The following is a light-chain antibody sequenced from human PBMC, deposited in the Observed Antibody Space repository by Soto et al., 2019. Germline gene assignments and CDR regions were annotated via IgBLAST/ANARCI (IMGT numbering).Light chain of an antibody. CDR2: DVN. J-gene: IGLJ3*02. CDR3: SSYTSSSSWV. V-gene: IGLV2-14*01. CDR1: SSDGGGYNY. Sequence: QSALTQPASVAGSPGLSITISCTGTSSDGGGYNYVSWYQQHPGKAPKLMIYDVNNRPSGVSNRFSGSKSGNTASLTISGLQAEDEADYYCSSYTSSSSWVFGGGTKVTGL.